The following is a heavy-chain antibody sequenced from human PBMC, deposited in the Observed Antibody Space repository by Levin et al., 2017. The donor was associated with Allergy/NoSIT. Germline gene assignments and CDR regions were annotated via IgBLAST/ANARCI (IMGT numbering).Heavy chain of an antibody. CDR2: IDYSGDR. V-gene: IGHV4-59*01. D-gene: IGHD1-14*01. Sequence: SETLSLTCTVSGGSIGGYSYSWMRQSPGKGLEWIGFIDYSGDRKYNPVFKSRVFLSMDTSKNQVSLELTSVTAADTALYYCARGLDIYSQTTGNYYYMDIWGKGTTVTVTS. J-gene: IGHJ6*03. CDR1: GGSIGGYS. CDR3: ARGLDIYSQTTGNYYYMDI.